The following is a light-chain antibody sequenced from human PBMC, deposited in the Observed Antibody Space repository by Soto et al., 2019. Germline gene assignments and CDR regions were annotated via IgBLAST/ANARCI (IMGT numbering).Light chain of an antibody. CDR2: GAS. Sequence: EIVLTQSPGTLSLSLGERDTICCRASQSISSTSLAWYQQKPGQAPRLLIYGASTRATGIPDRFSGSESGTDFTLTISRLEPEDFVVYYCQQYGNSPFTFGQGTRLEIK. V-gene: IGKV3-20*01. J-gene: IGKJ5*01. CDR3: QQYGNSPFT. CDR1: QSISSTS.